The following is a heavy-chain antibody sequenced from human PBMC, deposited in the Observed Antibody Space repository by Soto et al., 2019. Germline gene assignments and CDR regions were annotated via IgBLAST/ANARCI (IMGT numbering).Heavy chain of an antibody. J-gene: IGHJ4*01. CDR3: GRGVRGESYYNALGY. CDR2: ISHNDEPKI. CDR1: GFSFKNYA. D-gene: IGHD3-10*01. V-gene: IGHV3-30-3*01. Sequence: QVQLVESGGGVVQPGSSLRLSCAASGFSFKNYAFHWVRQAPGKGLEWVALISHNDEPKIFYADSVQGRFTISRDNFGKGVSLQMNSVREEETAVDGCGRGVRGESYYNALGYWGQGTQVTVSS.